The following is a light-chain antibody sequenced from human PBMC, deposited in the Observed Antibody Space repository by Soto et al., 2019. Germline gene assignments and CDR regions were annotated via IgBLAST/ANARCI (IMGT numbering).Light chain of an antibody. CDR1: SSNIGNNP. CDR2: SNN. J-gene: IGLJ2*01. CDR3: AAWDDSPNGVV. V-gene: IGLV1-44*01. Sequence: QSVLTQPPSASGTPGQRVTISCSGSSSNIGNNPVNWYQQLPGTAPKLLIYSNNQRPSGVPDRFSGSKSGTSASLASSGLQSEDEADYYCAAWDDSPNGVVFGGGTKLTVL.